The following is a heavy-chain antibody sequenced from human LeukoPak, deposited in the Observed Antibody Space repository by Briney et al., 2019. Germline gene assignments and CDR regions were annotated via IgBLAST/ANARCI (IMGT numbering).Heavy chain of an antibody. D-gene: IGHD3-10*01. V-gene: IGHV3-30*04. CDR3: ARAFMYYDGSGSGLGYMDV. J-gene: IGHJ6*03. CDR2: ISYDGSNK. CDR1: GFTFSSYA. Sequence: GGSLRLSCAASGFTFSSYAMHWVRQAPGKGLEWVAVISYDGSNKYYADSVKGRFTISRDNSKNTLYLQMNSLRAEDTAVYYCARAFMYYDGSGSGLGYMDVWGKGTTVTVSS.